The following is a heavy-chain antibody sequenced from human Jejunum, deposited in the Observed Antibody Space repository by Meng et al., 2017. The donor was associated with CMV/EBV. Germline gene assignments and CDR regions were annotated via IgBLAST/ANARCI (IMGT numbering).Heavy chain of an antibody. CDR1: SYY. CDR3: ARDSIVVVPAATGYYYYGMDV. V-gene: IGHV4-59*01. Sequence: SYYWSWIRQPPGKGLEWIGYIYYSGSTNYHPSLKSRVTISVDTSKNQFSLKLSSVTAADTAVYYCARDSIVVVPAATGYYYYGMDVWGQGTTVTVSS. J-gene: IGHJ6*02. D-gene: IGHD2-2*01. CDR2: IYYSGST.